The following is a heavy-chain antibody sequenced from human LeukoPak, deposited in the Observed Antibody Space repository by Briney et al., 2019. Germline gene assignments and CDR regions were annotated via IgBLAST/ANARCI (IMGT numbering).Heavy chain of an antibody. J-gene: IGHJ4*02. CDR2: TSSDGRST. V-gene: IGHV3-74*01. Sequence: GGSLRLSCAASGFTFSRFWMHWVRQAPGKGLVWVARTSSDGRSTVYADSVKGRFTISRDNAKKTLYLQMNSLRAEDTAIYYCARDSDAGFDYWGQGTLVTVSS. CDR1: GFTFSRFW. CDR3: ARDSDAGFDY.